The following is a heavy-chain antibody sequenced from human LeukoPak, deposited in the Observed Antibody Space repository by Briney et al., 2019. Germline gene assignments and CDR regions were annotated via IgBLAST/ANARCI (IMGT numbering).Heavy chain of an antibody. CDR3: ARAIYFQH. Sequence: TGGSLRLSCAASGLSVTNNYMSWVRQAPGKGLEWVSVIYSGGYTYYADSVKGRFTISRDNSKNTLYLQMNSLRAEDTAVYYCARAIYFQHWGQGTLVTVSS. V-gene: IGHV3-66*01. CDR1: GLSVTNNY. CDR2: IYSGGYT. J-gene: IGHJ1*01.